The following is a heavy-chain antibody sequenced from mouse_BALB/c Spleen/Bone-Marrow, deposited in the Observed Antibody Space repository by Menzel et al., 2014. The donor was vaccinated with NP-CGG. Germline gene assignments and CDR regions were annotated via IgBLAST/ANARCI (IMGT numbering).Heavy chain of an antibody. J-gene: IGHJ2*01. Sequence: LVESGAELVRPGASVKLSCKASGYSXXXXWMXXVKQRPGQXLXWIGMIHPSDSETRLNQKFKDKATLTVDKSSSTAYXQLSSPTSEDSAVYYCARSGPYYFDYWGQGTTLTVSS. V-gene: IGHV1-61*01. CDR1: GYSXXXXW. CDR3: ARSGPYYFDY. CDR2: IHPSDSET.